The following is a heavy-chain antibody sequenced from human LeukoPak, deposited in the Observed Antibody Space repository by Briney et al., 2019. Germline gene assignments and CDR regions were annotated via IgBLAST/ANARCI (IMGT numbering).Heavy chain of an antibody. D-gene: IGHD6-19*01. CDR1: AYKFTNYF. Sequence: ASVKVSCKSSAYKFTNYFITWVRQAPGQGLEWMGWISGYNGNTNYAQKLQGRVTMTTDTSTSTAYMELRSLRSDDTAVYYCARDGPVTSSGDFDPWGQGTLVTVSS. J-gene: IGHJ5*02. V-gene: IGHV1-18*01. CDR2: ISGYNGNT. CDR3: ARDGPVTSSGDFDP.